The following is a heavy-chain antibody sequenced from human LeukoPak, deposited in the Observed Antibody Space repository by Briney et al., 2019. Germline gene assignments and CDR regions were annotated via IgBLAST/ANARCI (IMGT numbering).Heavy chain of an antibody. CDR1: GFTFNNYA. CDR2: ITNSGGAT. V-gene: IGHV3-23*01. D-gene: IGHD2-15*01. CDR3: VKYSRYFDY. J-gene: IGHJ4*02. Sequence: GGSLRLSCEASGFTFNNYAMSWVRQAPGKGPDWVSTITNSGGATHYADSVKGRFTISGDNSQKTLYLEMNSLRAEDTAVYYCVKYSRYFDYWGQGTLVTVSS.